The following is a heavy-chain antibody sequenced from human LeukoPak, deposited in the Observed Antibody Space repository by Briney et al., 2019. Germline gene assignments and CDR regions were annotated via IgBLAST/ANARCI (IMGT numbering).Heavy chain of an antibody. J-gene: IGHJ4*02. CDR1: GGSISSYY. D-gene: IGHD3-22*01. CDR2: INHSGST. V-gene: IGHV4-34*01. CDR3: ARGQPATYYYDSSGPQLLDY. Sequence: SETLSLTCTVSGGSISSYYWSWIRQPPGKGLEWIGEINHSGSTNYNPSFKSRVTISVDTSKNQFSLKLSSVTAADTAVYYCARGQPATYYYDSSGPQLLDYWGQGTLVTVSS.